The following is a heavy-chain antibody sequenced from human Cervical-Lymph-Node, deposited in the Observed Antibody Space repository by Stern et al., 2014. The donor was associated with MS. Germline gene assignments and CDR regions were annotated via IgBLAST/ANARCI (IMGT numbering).Heavy chain of an antibody. CDR3: ARVLSLATSDS. D-gene: IGHD1-1*01. Sequence: VQLEESGADIRKPGASVKISCEASGYTFTTYYMHWVRQAPGQGLAWVALFNPSGGKTTYARRFQCRVTVTGDASTSTVYMELTGLRSEDSAVYYCARVLSLATSDSWGQGTLVIVSS. CDR2: FNPSGGKT. V-gene: IGHV1-46*01. J-gene: IGHJ4*02. CDR1: GYTFTTYY.